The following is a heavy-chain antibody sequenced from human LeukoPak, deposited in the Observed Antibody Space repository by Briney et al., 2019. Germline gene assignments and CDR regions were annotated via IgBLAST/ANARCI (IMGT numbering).Heavy chain of an antibody. V-gene: IGHV3-23*01. Sequence: GGSLRLSCAASGFTFSSSAMTWVRQAPGEGLGWVSGISGSGGDTYYADSVKGRFTISRDNSKNTVYLQMNSLRAEDTAVYYCARDGGQYYYDSSGYCFFDLWGRGTLVTVSS. CDR2: ISGSGGDT. CDR3: ARDGGQYYYDSSGYCFFDL. CDR1: GFTFSSSA. D-gene: IGHD3-22*01. J-gene: IGHJ2*01.